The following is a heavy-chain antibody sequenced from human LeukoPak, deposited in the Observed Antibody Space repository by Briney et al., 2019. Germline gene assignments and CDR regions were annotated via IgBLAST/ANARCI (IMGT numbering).Heavy chain of an antibody. J-gene: IGHJ5*02. CDR3: AHSHTVYRSSTPTNWFDP. V-gene: IGHV2-5*01. D-gene: IGHD6-13*01. CDR1: GFSLSTSGVG. CDR2: IYWNDDK. Sequence: SGPTLVNPTQTLTLTCTFSGFSLSTSGVGVGWIRQPPGKALEWLALIYWNDDKCYSPSLKSRLTITKDTSKNQVVLTMTNMDPVDTATYYCAHSHTVYRSSTPTNWFDPWGQGTLVTVSS.